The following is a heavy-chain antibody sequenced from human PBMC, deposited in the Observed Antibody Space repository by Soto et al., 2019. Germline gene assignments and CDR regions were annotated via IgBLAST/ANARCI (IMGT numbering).Heavy chain of an antibody. CDR2: IYYSGST. CDR1: GGSVTSGTYY. Sequence: PSETLSLTCTVSGGSVTSGTYYWSWIRQPPGKGLEYIGYIYYSGSTNYNPSLNSRVTISVDTPKNQFSLKLSSATAADTALYYCATANAGAFNIWGQGTMVTVS. J-gene: IGHJ3*02. V-gene: IGHV4-61*01. CDR3: ATANAGAFNI.